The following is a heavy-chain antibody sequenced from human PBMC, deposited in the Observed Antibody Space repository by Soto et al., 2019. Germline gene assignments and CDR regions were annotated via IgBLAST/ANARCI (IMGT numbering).Heavy chain of an antibody. CDR2: ISATGGIT. Sequence: HPGGSLRLSCSASGFTFGTYAMSWVRQAPGKGLEWVSAISATGGITYYADSVKGRFTISRDNPMNALHLQMNSLRVEDTAVYYCAHPRGYGVFDAYDIWGQGTMVTVSS. V-gene: IGHV3-23*01. CDR3: AHPRGYGVFDAYDI. D-gene: IGHD4-17*01. J-gene: IGHJ3*02. CDR1: GFTFGTYA.